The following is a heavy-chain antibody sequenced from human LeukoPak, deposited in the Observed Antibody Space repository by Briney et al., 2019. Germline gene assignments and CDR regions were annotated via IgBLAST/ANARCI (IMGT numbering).Heavy chain of an antibody. V-gene: IGHV3-7*01. J-gene: IGHJ6*03. CDR3: TRVGREFRGVILDYYYYYYMDV. D-gene: IGHD3-10*01. CDR1: GFTFSSYY. CDR2: IMQDEREK. Sequence: GGSLRLSCAVSGFTFSSYYMSWVRQSTGKGLEWVGYIMQDEREKYYVDSVKGRFTTSRDNAKNSLYLQMNSLRAEDTAVYYCTRVGREFRGVILDYYYYYYMDVWGKGTTVTVSS.